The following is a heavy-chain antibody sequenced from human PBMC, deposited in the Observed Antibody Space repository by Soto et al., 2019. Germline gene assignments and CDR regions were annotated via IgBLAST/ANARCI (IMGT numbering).Heavy chain of an antibody. CDR1: CDTLTNFG. D-gene: IGHD3-10*01. V-gene: IGHV1-18*01. CDR3: ATVLRGVVKWFDP. Sequence: HLVQSGPEVKKPGASMTGSFQTSCDTLTNFGLRWVRQAPGQGLAWMGWIGTYNSNRNYAKKFQGRLTLTTDTSTTTASIELNSLRYDDTAVYYCATVLRGVVKWFDPWGQINLVTVSS. J-gene: IGHJ5*02. CDR2: IGTYNSNR.